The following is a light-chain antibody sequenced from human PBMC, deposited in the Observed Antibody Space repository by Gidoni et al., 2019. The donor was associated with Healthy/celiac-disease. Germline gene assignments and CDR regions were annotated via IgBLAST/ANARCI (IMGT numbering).Light chain of an antibody. CDR3: QQRSNPFT. V-gene: IGKV3-11*01. CDR2: DAS. CDR1: QSVSSY. J-gene: IGKJ3*01. Sequence: EIVLTQSTATLSLSPGERATLSCRASQSVSSYLAWYQQEPGQAPRLLIYDASNRATGIPSRFSGSGSGTDFTLTISSLEPEDFAVYYCQQRSNPFTFGPGTKVDIK.